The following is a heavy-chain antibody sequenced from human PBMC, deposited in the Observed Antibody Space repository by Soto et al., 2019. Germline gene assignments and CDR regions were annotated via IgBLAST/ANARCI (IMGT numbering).Heavy chain of an antibody. CDR2: LSAYNGNT. V-gene: IGHV1-18*01. CDR1: GYTFTSYG. CDR3: ARDRRGQQLIGLFDY. D-gene: IGHD6-13*01. Sequence: ASVKVSCKASGYTFTSYGISWVRQAPGQGLEWMGWLSAYNGNTNYAQKLQGRVTMTTDTSTSTAYMELRSLRSDDTAVYYCARDRRGQQLIGLFDYWGQGTLVTGSS. J-gene: IGHJ4*02.